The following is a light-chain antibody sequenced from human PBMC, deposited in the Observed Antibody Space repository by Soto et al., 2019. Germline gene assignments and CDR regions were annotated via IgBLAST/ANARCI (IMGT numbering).Light chain of an antibody. CDR1: SSDVGGNKY. CDR3: GAFTGPTYV. CDR2: DVS. J-gene: IGLJ1*01. Sequence: QSALTQPASVSGSPGQSITISCTGSSSDVGGNKYVSWYQQYPGKAPKLMICDVSNRPSGVSNRFSGSKSGNTASLTISGLQAEDEADYYCGAFTGPTYVFGTGTKVTVL. V-gene: IGLV2-14*01.